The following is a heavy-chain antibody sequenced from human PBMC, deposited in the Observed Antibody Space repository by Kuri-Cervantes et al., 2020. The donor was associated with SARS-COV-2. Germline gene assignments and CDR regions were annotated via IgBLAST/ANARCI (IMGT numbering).Heavy chain of an antibody. J-gene: IGHJ4*02. D-gene: IGHD3-22*01. CDR2: ISGNGGST. CDR1: GFTFSSYA. CDR3: ARAARNYYDSSGHIDY. Sequence: GGSLRLSCAASGFTFSSYAMSWVRQAPGKGLEWVSGISGNGGSTYYADSVKGRFTISRDNAKNTLYLQMNSLRAEDTAVYYCARAARNYYDSSGHIDYWGQGTLVTVSS. V-gene: IGHV3-23*01.